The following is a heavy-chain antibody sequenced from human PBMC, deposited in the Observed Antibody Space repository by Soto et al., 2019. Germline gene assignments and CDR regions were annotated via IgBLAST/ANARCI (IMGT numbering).Heavy chain of an antibody. Sequence: GESLKISCKGSGYSFTSYWIGWLRQMTGKGLEWMGIIYPGDSDTRYSPSFQGQVTISADKSISTAYLQWSSLKASDTAMYYCARQLDSSGYYWAIWGQGTMVTVSS. D-gene: IGHD3-22*01. J-gene: IGHJ3*02. V-gene: IGHV5-51*01. CDR2: IYPGDSDT. CDR1: GYSFTSYW. CDR3: ARQLDSSGYYWAI.